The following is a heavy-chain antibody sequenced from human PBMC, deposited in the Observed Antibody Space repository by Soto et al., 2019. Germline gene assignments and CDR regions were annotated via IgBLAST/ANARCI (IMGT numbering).Heavy chain of an antibody. CDR3: ARGGSRDGYNDYYYGMDV. Sequence: SETLSLTCTVSGGSISSYYWSWIRQPPGKGLEWIGYIYYSGSTNYNPSLKSRVTISVDTSKNQFSLKLGSVTAADTAVYYCARGGSRDGYNDYYYGMDVWGQGTTVTVSS. CDR2: IYYSGST. J-gene: IGHJ6*02. CDR1: GGSISSYY. D-gene: IGHD5-12*01. V-gene: IGHV4-59*01.